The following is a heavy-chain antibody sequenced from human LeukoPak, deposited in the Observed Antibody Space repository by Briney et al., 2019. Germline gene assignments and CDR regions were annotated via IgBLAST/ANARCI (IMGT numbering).Heavy chain of an antibody. D-gene: IGHD3-3*01. J-gene: IGHJ4*02. Sequence: GGSLRLSCAASGFTFSNYWMSWVRQAPAKGLEWVANIKQDGSEKYYVDSVRGRFTISRDNAKNSLYLQMNSLRAEDTGVFYCARDSKRYYDFWSATFYFDYWGQGTLVTVSS. V-gene: IGHV3-7*01. CDR3: ARDSKRYYDFWSATFYFDY. CDR1: GFTFSNYW. CDR2: IKQDGSEK.